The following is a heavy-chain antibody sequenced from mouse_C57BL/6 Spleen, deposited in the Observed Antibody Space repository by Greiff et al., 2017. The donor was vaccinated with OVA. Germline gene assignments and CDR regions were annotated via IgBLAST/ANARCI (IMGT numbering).Heavy chain of an antibody. CDR2: IDPETGGT. J-gene: IGHJ3*01. V-gene: IGHV1-15*01. D-gene: IGHD2-5*01. CDR1: GYTFTDYE. Sequence: VKLMESGAELVRPGASVTLSCKASGYTFTDYEMHWVKQTPVHGLEWIGAIDPETGGTAYNQKFKGKAILTADKSSSTAYMELRSLTSEASAVYYGTGYSTLAWFAYWGQGTLVTVSA. CDR3: TGYSTLAWFAY.